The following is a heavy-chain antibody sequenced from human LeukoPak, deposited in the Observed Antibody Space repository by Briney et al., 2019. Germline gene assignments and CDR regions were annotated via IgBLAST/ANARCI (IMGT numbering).Heavy chain of an antibody. V-gene: IGHV3-33*06. CDR2: IWYDGSNK. D-gene: IGHD3-10*01. CDR1: GFTFSSYG. CDR3: AKDKYYYGSGTYYPDLTFDY. J-gene: IGHJ4*02. Sequence: GRSLRLSCAAPGFTFSSYGMHRVRQAPGKGLEWVAVIWYDGSNKYYADSVKGRFTIARDNSKNTLYLQMNSLRAEDTAVYYCAKDKYYYGSGTYYPDLTFDYWGQGTLVTVSS.